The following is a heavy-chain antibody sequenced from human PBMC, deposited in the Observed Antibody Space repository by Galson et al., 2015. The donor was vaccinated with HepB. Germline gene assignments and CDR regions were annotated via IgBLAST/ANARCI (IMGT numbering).Heavy chain of an antibody. CDR1: GYSFTSYW. J-gene: IGHJ6*02. Sequence: QSGAEVKKPGESLRISCKGSGYSFTSYWISWVRQMPGKGLEWMGRIDPSDSYTNYSPSFQGHVTISADKSISTAYLQWSSLKASDTAMYYCARQLFGSGAQNYYGMDVWGQGTTVTVSS. CDR3: ARQLFGSGAQNYYGMDV. V-gene: IGHV5-10-1*01. D-gene: IGHD3-10*01. CDR2: IDPSDSYT.